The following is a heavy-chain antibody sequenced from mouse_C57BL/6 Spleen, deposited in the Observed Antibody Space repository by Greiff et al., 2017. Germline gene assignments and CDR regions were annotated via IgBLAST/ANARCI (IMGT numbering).Heavy chain of an antibody. CDR3: ARALDSSGSLFDY. D-gene: IGHD3-2*02. CDR2: ISYDGSN. Sequence: EVKLQESGPGLVKPSQSLSLTCSVTGYSITSGYYWNWIRQFPGNKLEWMGYISYDGSNNYNPSLKNRISITRDTSKNQFFLKLHSVTTEDTATYYCARALDSSGSLFDYWGQGTTLTVSS. V-gene: IGHV3-6*01. J-gene: IGHJ2*01. CDR1: GYSITSGYY.